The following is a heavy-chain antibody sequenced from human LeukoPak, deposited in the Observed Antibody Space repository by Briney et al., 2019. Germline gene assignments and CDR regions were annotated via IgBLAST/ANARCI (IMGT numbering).Heavy chain of an antibody. CDR1: GDSFSSNSAA. D-gene: IGHD6-6*01. CDR3: ARSLEYSSSALDY. J-gene: IGHJ4*02. Sequence: SQTLSLTCAIYGDSFSSNSAAWNWIRQSPSRGLEWLGRTYYRSKWYNDYAVSVKSRITINPDTSKNQFSLQLNSVTPEDTAVYYCARSLEYSSSALDYWGQGTLVTVSS. CDR2: TYYRSKWYN. V-gene: IGHV6-1*01.